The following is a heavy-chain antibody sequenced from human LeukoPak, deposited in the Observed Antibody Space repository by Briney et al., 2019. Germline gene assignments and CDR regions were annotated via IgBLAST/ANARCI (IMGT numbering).Heavy chain of an antibody. CDR3: ARLWGFCPGGTCSFDQ. CDR1: RGSIGSYY. D-gene: IGHD2-8*02. V-gene: IGHV4-59*08. Sequence: PSETLSLTCTVSRGSIGSYYWGWIRQLPGKGLEWIAYIFNTGTTKYNPSLKSRVTISLDTSNSQFSLKLSSVTAADTAVYYCARLWGFCPGGTCSFDQWGQGSLVIVSS. J-gene: IGHJ4*02. CDR2: IFNTGTT.